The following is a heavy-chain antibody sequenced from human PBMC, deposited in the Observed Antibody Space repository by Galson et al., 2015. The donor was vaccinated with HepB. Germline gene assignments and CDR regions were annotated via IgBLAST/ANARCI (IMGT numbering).Heavy chain of an antibody. V-gene: IGHV1-69*13. Sequence: SVKVSCKASGGTFSIYAISWVRQAPGQGLEWMGGIIPIFGTANYAQKFQGRVTITADESTSTAYMELSSLRSEDTAVYYCARDGSPIVVVPAAVGMDVWGQGTTVTVSS. CDR3: ARDGSPIVVVPAAVGMDV. CDR2: IIPIFGTA. J-gene: IGHJ6*02. CDR1: GGTFSIYA. D-gene: IGHD2-2*01.